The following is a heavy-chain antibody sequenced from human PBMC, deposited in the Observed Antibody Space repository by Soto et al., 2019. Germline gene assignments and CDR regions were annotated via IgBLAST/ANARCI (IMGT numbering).Heavy chain of an antibody. CDR3: ARILTATGGHFDS. Sequence: SGPTLVNPTQTLTLTCSFSGFSLTTSGVGVGWVRQSPEKTLEWLALIFWDDDKRYSPSLRSRLTIAKDTSKNQVVLTLTNVEPVDTATYYCARILTATGGHFDSWGQGALVTVSS. CDR1: GFSLTTSGVG. D-gene: IGHD2-8*02. V-gene: IGHV2-5*02. CDR2: IFWDDDK. J-gene: IGHJ4*02.